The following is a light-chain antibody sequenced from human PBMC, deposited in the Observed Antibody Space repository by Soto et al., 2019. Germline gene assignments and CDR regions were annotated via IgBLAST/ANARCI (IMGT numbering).Light chain of an antibody. CDR2: GAS. CDR1: ESVSNN. V-gene: IGKV3-15*01. CDR3: QQYNTWWT. J-gene: IGKJ1*01. Sequence: EIVMTQSPATLSVSPGERATLSCRASESVSNNLAWYKKKPGQAPRLLIYGASTRATGIPARFSGSGSGTEFTLTISSLQSEDFAVYYCQQYNTWWTFGQGTKVDIK.